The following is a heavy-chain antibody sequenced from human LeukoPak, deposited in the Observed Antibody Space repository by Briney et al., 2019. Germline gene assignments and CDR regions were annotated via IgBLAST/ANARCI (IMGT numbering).Heavy chain of an antibody. V-gene: IGHV3-74*01. Sequence: GGSLGLSCAASGFTFNNYWIHWVRQVPGKGLVWVSRINNDGSSASYVDSVKGRFTISRDNAKNTLFLQMNSLRAEDTAVYYCARRGTGHGMDVWGQGTTVIVSS. J-gene: IGHJ6*02. CDR1: GFTFNNYW. D-gene: IGHD1-1*01. CDR3: ARRGTGHGMDV. CDR2: INNDGSSA.